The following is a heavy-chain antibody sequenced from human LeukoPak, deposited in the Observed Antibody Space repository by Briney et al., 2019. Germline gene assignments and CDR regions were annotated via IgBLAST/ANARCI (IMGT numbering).Heavy chain of an antibody. CDR3: ASLVNYYDSSGYYFPY. D-gene: IGHD3-22*01. CDR1: GFTFGSYE. V-gene: IGHV4-39*01. CDR2: IYYSGST. Sequence: GSLRLSCAASGFTFGSYEMNWIRQPPGKGLEWIGSIYYSGSTYYNPSLKSRVTISVDTSKNQFSLKLSSVTAADTAVYYCASLVNYYDSSGYYFPYWGQGTLVTVSS. J-gene: IGHJ4*02.